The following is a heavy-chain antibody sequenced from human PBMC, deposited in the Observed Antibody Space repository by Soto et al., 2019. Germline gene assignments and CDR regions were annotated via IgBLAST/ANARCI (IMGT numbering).Heavy chain of an antibody. D-gene: IGHD2-21*02. V-gene: IGHV4-31*03. CDR3: VRTARGGAAGPHWCER. CDR1: GGSISRGGYY. CDR2: IHYSGST. J-gene: IGHJ5*02. Sequence: SETLSLTCTVSGGSISRGGYYWSWIRQHPGKDLEWIGYIHYSGSTYYNPSLKTRVTISVDTSKNQFSLKLTSVTAAPTAAHYRVRTARGGAAGPHWCERWSQGTQIVVSS.